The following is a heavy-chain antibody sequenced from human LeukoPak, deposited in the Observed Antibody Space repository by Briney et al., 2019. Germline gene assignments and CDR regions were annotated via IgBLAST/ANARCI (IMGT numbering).Heavy chain of an antibody. V-gene: IGHV3-30*18. CDR3: ANFPLRGTDDAFDI. D-gene: IGHD1-1*01. J-gene: IGHJ3*02. CDR1: GFTFSSYG. CDR2: ISYDGSNK. Sequence: GGSLRLSCAASGFTFSSYGMHWVRQAPGKGLEWVAVISYDGSNKYYADSVKGRFTISRDNSKNTLYLQMNSLRAEDTAVYYCANFPLRGTDDAFDIWGQGTMVTVSS.